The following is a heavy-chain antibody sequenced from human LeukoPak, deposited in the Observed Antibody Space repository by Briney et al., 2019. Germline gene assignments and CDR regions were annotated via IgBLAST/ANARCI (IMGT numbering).Heavy chain of an antibody. CDR3: ARDTYIVVVPAAMLSTAFDP. Sequence: ASVKVSCKASGYTFTGYYMHWVRQAPGQGLEWMGWINPNSGGTNYAQKFQGRVTMTRDTSISTACMELSRLRSDDTAVYYCARDTYIVVVPAAMLSTAFDPWGQGTLVTVSS. D-gene: IGHD2-2*01. CDR1: GYTFTGYY. J-gene: IGHJ5*02. CDR2: INPNSGGT. V-gene: IGHV1-2*02.